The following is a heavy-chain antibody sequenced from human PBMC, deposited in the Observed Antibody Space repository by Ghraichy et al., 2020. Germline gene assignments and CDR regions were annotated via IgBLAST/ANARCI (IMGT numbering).Heavy chain of an antibody. CDR2: ISYDGRTK. D-gene: IGHD4-17*01. CDR1: GFTFSSYG. J-gene: IGHJ4*01. V-gene: IGHV3-30*18. Sequence: GGSLRLSCAASGFTFSSYGMHWVRQAPGKGLEWVAVISYDGRTKYYADSVKGRFTISRDNSMNTLDLQMNSLGIEDTAVYYCAKVRRIPVTTDLDYWGHGILVTVSS. CDR3: AKVRRIPVTTDLDY.